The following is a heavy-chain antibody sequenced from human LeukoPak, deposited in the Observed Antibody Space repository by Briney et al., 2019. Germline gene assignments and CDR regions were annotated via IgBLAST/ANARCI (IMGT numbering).Heavy chain of an antibody. CDR2: ISSNAGSI. J-gene: IGHJ4*02. CDR1: GFTFSSYA. V-gene: IGHV3-64*04. CDR3: ARVGGTTFSFADGHYFDY. Sequence: PGGSLRLSCSASGFTFSSYAMHWVRQAPGKGLEYVSAISSNAGSIYYADSVKGRFTISGDNSKNTLYLQMNSLRAEDTAVYYCARVGGTTFSFADGHYFDYWGQGTLVTVSS. D-gene: IGHD1-14*01.